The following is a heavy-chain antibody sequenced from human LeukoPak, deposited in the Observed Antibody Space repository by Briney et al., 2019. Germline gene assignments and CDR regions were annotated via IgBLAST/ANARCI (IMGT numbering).Heavy chain of an antibody. Sequence: SETLSLTCTVSGGSISSSSYYWGWIRQPPGKGLEWIGSIYYSGSTYYNPSFKSRVTISVDTSKNQFSLKLSSVTAADTAVYYCARHSGLLRFDYWGQGTLVTVSS. CDR1: GGSISSSSYY. D-gene: IGHD1-26*01. J-gene: IGHJ4*02. CDR3: ARHSGLLRFDY. CDR2: IYYSGST. V-gene: IGHV4-39*01.